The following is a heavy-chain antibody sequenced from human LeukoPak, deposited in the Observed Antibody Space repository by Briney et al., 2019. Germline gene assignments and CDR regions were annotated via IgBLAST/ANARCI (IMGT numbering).Heavy chain of an antibody. CDR2: IIPSGSSS. D-gene: IGHD2-8*02. V-gene: IGHV1-46*01. J-gene: IGHJ4*02. CDR1: GYIFTNYY. CDR3: SREESGGYFGY. Sequence: GAVEDSCKASGYIFTNYYMHWGRQAAGQGLGGFGLIIPSGSSSNFAPKFRGRVTMTRYTSPPTGHMELGSLRGDDTALYFCSREESGGYFGYWGEGTLVTVSS.